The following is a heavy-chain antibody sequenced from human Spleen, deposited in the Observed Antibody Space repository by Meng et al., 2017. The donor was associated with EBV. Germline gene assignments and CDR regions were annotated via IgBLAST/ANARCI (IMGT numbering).Heavy chain of an antibody. D-gene: IGHD4-17*01. V-gene: IGHV4-34*01. Sequence: QLRRWGAGLLKPSVTRSPTCAVYVASLRGNYWSWTRQAPGKGLEWIGEIKDTGSTNYNLSLKGRVTISVDKSNNQFSLKLTSVTAADTAVYYCARFYTYGDVPSEADSWGQGNLVTVSS. CDR2: IKDTGST. CDR3: ARFYTYGDVPSEADS. CDR1: VASLRGNY. J-gene: IGHJ4*02.